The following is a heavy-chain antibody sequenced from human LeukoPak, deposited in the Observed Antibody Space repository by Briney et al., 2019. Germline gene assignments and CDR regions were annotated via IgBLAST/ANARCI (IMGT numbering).Heavy chain of an antibody. CDR2: IYYSGST. D-gene: IGHD3-22*01. V-gene: IGHV4-59*01. Sequence: PSETLSLTCAVSGGSLNSYYWSWIRQPPGKGLEWIGYIYYSGSTNYNPSLKSRVTISVDTSKNQFSLKLSSVTAADTAVYYCARGYYDSSGYLISYNWFDPWGQGTLVTVSS. CDR1: GGSLNSYY. J-gene: IGHJ5*02. CDR3: ARGYYDSSGYLISYNWFDP.